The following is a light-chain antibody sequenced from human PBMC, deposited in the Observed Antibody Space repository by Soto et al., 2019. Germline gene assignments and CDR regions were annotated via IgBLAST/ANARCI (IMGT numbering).Light chain of an antibody. J-gene: IGKJ5*01. V-gene: IGKV3-15*01. Sequence: EILMTQSPATLSVSPGERVTLSCRASQSVSNDLVWYQQKPGQAPRLLIYGASTRATGIPARFSGTGSGTEFTLTISSLQSEDYGVYYCQQHNQWPPITFGQGTRLEIK. CDR1: QSVSND. CDR2: GAS. CDR3: QQHNQWPPIT.